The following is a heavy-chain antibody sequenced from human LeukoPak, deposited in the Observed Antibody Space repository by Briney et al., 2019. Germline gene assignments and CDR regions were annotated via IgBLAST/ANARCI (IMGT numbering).Heavy chain of an antibody. Sequence: ASVKVSCMASGFTFTSSAMQWVRPARGQRLEWIGWIVVGSGNTNYAQKFQERVTITRDMSTSTAYMELSSLRSEDTAVYYCAADSVSWAAFDIWGQGTMVTVSS. D-gene: IGHD2-8*01. CDR3: AADSVSWAAFDI. V-gene: IGHV1-58*02. J-gene: IGHJ3*02. CDR2: IVVGSGNT. CDR1: GFTFTSSA.